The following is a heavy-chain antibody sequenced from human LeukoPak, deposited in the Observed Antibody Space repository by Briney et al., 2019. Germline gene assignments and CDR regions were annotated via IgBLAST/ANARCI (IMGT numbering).Heavy chain of an antibody. CDR3: ARVLIVATIVYFDY. CDR1: GFTFSDYY. D-gene: IGHD5-12*01. CDR2: IGLSGSTI. V-gene: IGHV3-11*04. J-gene: IGHJ4*02. Sequence: GGSLRLSCAASGFTFSDYYMIWVRQAPGKGLEWVSYIGLSGSTIYYADSVKGRFTISRDNAKNSLYLQMNSLRAEDTAVYYCARVLIVATIVYFDYWGQGTLVTVSS.